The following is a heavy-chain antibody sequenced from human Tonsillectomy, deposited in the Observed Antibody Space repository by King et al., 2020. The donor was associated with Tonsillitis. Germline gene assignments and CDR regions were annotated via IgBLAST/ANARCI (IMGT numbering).Heavy chain of an antibody. CDR1: GFTFSSSG. Sequence: QLVQSGGGVVQPGRSLRLSCAASGFTFSSSGMHWVRQVPGKGLEWVAVISYDGNNKYYADSVKGRFTISRDNSKNTLYLQMNSLRAEDTTFYYCAKDLLGRAAAGDDYWGQGTLVTVSS. CDR3: AKDLLGRAAAGDDY. CDR2: ISYDGNNK. D-gene: IGHD6-13*01. J-gene: IGHJ4*02. V-gene: IGHV3-30*18.